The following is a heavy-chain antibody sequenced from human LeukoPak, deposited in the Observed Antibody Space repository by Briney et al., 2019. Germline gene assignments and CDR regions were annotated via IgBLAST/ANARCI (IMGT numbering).Heavy chain of an antibody. CDR2: IIHIFGTA. V-gene: IGHV1-69*05. CDR1: GATFTTYA. CDR3: ARGGDFGVGKNAFDI. Sequence: TSGRLCCTASGATFTTYAISWVRQAPAQGLEWRGGIIHIFGTANYAQMLQGRVTITTDASTSTAYMELSSLRSEDTAVYYCARGGDFGVGKNAFDIWGQGTMVTVSS. J-gene: IGHJ3*02. D-gene: IGHD3-3*01.